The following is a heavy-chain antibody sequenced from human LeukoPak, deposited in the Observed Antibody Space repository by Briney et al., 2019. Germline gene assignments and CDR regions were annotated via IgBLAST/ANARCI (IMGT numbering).Heavy chain of an antibody. V-gene: IGHV3-11*04. D-gene: IGHD2-15*01. Sequence: GGSLRLSCAASGFTFSDYYMSWIRQAPGKGLEWVSYISSSGSTIYYADSVKGRFTISRDNAKNSLYLQMNSLRAEDTAVYYCTRDQVAGSYYYYMDVWGKGTTVTVSS. J-gene: IGHJ6*03. CDR2: ISSSGSTI. CDR3: TRDQVAGSYYYYMDV. CDR1: GFTFSDYY.